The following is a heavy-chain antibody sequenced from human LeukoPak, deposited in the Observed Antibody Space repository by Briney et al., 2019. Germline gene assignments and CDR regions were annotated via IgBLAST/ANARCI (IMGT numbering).Heavy chain of an antibody. CDR3: AREGSGYPY. J-gene: IGHJ4*02. CDR1: GYTFTGYY. V-gene: IGHV1-2*02. Sequence: ASVKVSCKASGYTFTGYYMHWVRQAPGQGLERMGWINSNSGGTNYAQKFQGRVTMTRDTSISTAYMEVSRLTSDDTAVFYCAREGSGYPYWGQGTLVTVSS. CDR2: INSNSGGT. D-gene: IGHD5-12*01.